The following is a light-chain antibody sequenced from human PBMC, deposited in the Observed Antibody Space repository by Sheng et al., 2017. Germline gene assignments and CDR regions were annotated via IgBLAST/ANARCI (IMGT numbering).Light chain of an antibody. V-gene: IGLV4-69*01. CDR2: LNSDGSH. CDR3: QTWGTGTWV. J-gene: IGLJ3*02. Sequence: QLVLTQSPSASASLGASVKLTCTLSSGHSSYAIAWHQQQPEKGPRYLMKLNSDGSHSKGDGIPDRFSGSSSGAERYLTISSLQSEDEADYYCQTWGTGTWVFGRRDQADRP. CDR1: SGHSSYA.